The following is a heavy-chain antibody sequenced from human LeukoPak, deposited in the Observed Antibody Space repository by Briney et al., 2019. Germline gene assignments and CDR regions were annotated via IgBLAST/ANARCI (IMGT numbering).Heavy chain of an antibody. CDR3: ARHRGIAAAGTGWFDP. Sequence: SQTLSLTCTVSGNSISNGDYYWSWIRQPAGKGLEWIGRIYTSGSTYYNPSLKSRVTISVDTSKNQFSLKLSSVTAADTAVYYCARHRGIAAAGTGWFDPWGQGTLVTVSS. CDR2: IYTSGST. D-gene: IGHD6-13*01. CDR1: GNSISNGDYY. J-gene: IGHJ5*02. V-gene: IGHV4-61*02.